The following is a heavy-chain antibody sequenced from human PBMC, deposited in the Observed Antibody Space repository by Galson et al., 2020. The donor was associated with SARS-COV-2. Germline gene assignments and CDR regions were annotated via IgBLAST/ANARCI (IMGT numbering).Heavy chain of an antibody. J-gene: IGHJ4*02. CDR3: ARGRRDMGFDS. CDR2: ISGYNGNT. Sequence: ASVKVSCETSGYTFTTYYMNWVRQAPGQGLEWMGWISGYNGNTNYAQKFQGRVTLTTDTSTNRAFMELRSLRSDDTAVYYCARGRRDMGFDSWGQGTLVSVSS. D-gene: IGHD2-15*01. V-gene: IGHV1-18*04. CDR1: GYTFTTYY.